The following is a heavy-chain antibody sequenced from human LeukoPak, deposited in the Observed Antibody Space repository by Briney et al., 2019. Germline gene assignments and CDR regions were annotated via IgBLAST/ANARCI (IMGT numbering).Heavy chain of an antibody. V-gene: IGHV3-11*04. J-gene: IGHJ6*03. CDR2: ISSSGSSI. D-gene: IGHD1-26*01. CDR3: ARDPYSGAYYEGYYYYYMDV. CDR1: GFTFSDYY. Sequence: GGSLRLSCAASGFTFSDYYMSWIRQAPGKGLECISYISSSGSSIYYADSVKGRFTISRDNAKNSLYLQMNSLRAEDTAVYYCARDPYSGAYYEGYYYYYMDVWGKGTTVTVSS.